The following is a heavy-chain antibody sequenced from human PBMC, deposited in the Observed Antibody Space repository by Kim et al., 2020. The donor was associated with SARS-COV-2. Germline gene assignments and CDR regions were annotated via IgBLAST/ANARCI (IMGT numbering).Heavy chain of an antibody. CDR3: ASPNYYDSSGYYDY. V-gene: IGHV4-39*01. J-gene: IGHJ4*02. CDR1: GGSISSSSYY. Sequence: SETLSLTCTVSGGSISSSSYYWGWIRQPPGKGLEWIGSIYYSGSTYYNPSLKSRVTISVDTSKNQFSLKLSSVTAADTAVYYCASPNYYDSSGYYDYWSQGTLVTVSS. D-gene: IGHD3-22*01. CDR2: IYYSGST.